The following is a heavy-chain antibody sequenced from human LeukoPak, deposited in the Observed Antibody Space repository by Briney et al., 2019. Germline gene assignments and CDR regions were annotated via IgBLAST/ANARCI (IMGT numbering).Heavy chain of an antibody. CDR2: IYHSGST. J-gene: IGHJ3*02. V-gene: IGHV4-38-2*01. Sequence: SETLSLTCAVSGYSISSGYYWGWIRQPPGKGLEWIGSIYHSGSTYCNPSLKSRVTISVDTSKNQFSLKLSSVTAADTALYYCARSEGSFCSGANCHAFDIWGHGAMVTVSS. CDR1: GYSISSGYY. CDR3: ARSEGSFCSGANCHAFDI. D-gene: IGHD2-15*01.